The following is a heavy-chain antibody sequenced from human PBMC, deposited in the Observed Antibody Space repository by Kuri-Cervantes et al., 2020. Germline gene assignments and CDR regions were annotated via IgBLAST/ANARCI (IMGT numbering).Heavy chain of an antibody. CDR2: IYYSGST. CDR1: GVSSSSYY. J-gene: IGHJ2*01. V-gene: IGHV4-39*07. CDR3: ARVLRSSEYYDILTGYALPNWYFDL. D-gene: IGHD3-9*01. Sequence: SETLSLTCTVSGVSSSSYYWGWIRQPPGKGLEWIGSIYYSGSTYYNPSLKSRVTISVDTSKNQFSLKLSSVTAADTAVYYCARVLRSSEYYDILTGYALPNWYFDLWGRGTLVTVSS.